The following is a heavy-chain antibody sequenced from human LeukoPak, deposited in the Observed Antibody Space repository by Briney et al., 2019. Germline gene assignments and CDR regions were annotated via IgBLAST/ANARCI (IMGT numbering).Heavy chain of an antibody. CDR1: GGSFSGYY. D-gene: IGHD4-11*01. Sequence: SETLSLTCAVYGGSFSGYYWSWIRQPPGKGLEWIGEINHSGSTNNNPSLKTRVTISVDTSKNQFSLKLSSVTAADTAVYYCAREEDYSNSGYWYFDLWGRGTLVTVSS. CDR2: INHSGST. V-gene: IGHV4-34*01. J-gene: IGHJ2*01. CDR3: AREEDYSNSGYWYFDL.